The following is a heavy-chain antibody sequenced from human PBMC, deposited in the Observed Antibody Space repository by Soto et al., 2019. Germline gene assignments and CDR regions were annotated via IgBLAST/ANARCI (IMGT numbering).Heavy chain of an antibody. J-gene: IGHJ4*02. Sequence: PSETLSLTCTVSGGSISSGDYYWSWIRQPPGKGLEWIGYIYYSGSTYYNPSLKSRVTISVDTSKNQFSLKLTSVTAADTAVYYCARDKITGSFDYWGKGTLVTVSS. CDR1: GGSISSGDYY. CDR3: ARDKITGSFDY. D-gene: IGHD2-8*02. V-gene: IGHV4-30-4*01. CDR2: IYYSGST.